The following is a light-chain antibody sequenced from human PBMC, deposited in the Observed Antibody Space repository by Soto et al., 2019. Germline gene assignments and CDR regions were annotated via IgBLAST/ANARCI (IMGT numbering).Light chain of an antibody. V-gene: IGKV1-5*03. Sequence: DIQMTQSPSTLSASVGDRVTITCRASQSISSWLAWYQQKPGKAPKLLIYKASSLESGVPSRFSGSGSGTEFTLTISSLEPEDFAVYYCPQRSNWPITFGQGRLL. CDR3: PQRSNWPIT. CDR2: KAS. J-gene: IGKJ5*01. CDR1: QSISSW.